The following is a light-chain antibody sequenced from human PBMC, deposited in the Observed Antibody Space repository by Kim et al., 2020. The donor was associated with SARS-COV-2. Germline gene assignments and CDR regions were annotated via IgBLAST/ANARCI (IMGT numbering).Light chain of an antibody. CDR3: QQSYSTPGT. CDR2: AAS. CDR1: QSISSY. J-gene: IGKJ2*01. Sequence: ASVGDRVTITCRASQSISSYLNWYQQKPGKAPKLLIYAASSLQSGVPSRFSGSGSGTDFTLTISSLQPEDFATYYCQQSYSTPGTFGQGAKLEIK. V-gene: IGKV1-39*01.